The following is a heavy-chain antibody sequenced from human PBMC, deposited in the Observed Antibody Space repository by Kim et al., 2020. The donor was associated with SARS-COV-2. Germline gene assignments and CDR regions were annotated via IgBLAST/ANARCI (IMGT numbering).Heavy chain of an antibody. D-gene: IGHD6-19*01. CDR2: INAGNRNT. V-gene: IGHV1-3*01. J-gene: IGHJ4*02. Sequence: ASVKVSCKASGYTFPTYVMHWVRQAPGQRLEWMGWINAGNRNTKYSQKFQGRVIITRDTSASTAYMDLSRLTSEDTAMYYFARGYSSGWYLDYWGQGTLVTVSS. CDR3: ARGYSSGWYLDY. CDR1: GYTFPTYV.